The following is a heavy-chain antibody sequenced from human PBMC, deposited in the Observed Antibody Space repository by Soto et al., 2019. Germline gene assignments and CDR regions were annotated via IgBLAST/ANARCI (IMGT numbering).Heavy chain of an antibody. D-gene: IGHD3-22*01. CDR1: GFSFSDYA. J-gene: IGHJ3*01. Sequence: GGSLRLSCAASGFSFSDYAMTWVRQAPGKGLEWVSSISDGGSTTYYADSVKGRFIMYRDNSKKTLFLQMDTLRADDAAVYYCARHLIGMIVVKIGLDLWGQGTMVTVSS. CDR3: ARHLIGMIVVKIGLDL. CDR2: ISDGGSTT. V-gene: IGHV3-23*01.